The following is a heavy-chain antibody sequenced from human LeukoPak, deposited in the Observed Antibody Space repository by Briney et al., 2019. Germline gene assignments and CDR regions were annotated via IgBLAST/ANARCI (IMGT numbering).Heavy chain of an antibody. J-gene: IGHJ3*02. V-gene: IGHV3-33*01. CDR3: ARGFPYCGGDCPPAAFDI. CDR2: IWYDGSNK. Sequence: GGSLRLSCAASGFTFSSYGMHWVRQAPGKGLEWVAVIWYDGSNKYYADSVKGRFTSSRDNSKTTLYLQMNSLRAEDPAVYYCARGFPYCGGDCPPAAFDIWGQGTMVTVSS. CDR1: GFTFSSYG. D-gene: IGHD2-21*02.